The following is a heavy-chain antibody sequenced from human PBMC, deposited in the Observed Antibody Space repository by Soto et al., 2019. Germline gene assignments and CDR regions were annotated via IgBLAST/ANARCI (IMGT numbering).Heavy chain of an antibody. J-gene: IGHJ6*02. CDR2: IYHSGST. CDR1: GGSISSSNW. D-gene: IGHD3-9*01. V-gene: IGHV4-4*02. CDR3: ASVEPYYDILTGYIYYYYGMDV. Sequence: SETLSLTCAVSGGSISSSNWWSWVRQPPGKGLEWIGEIYHSGSTNYNPSLKSRVTISVDKSKNQFSLKLSSVTAADTAVYYCASVEPYYDILTGYIYYYYGMDVWGQGTTVTVSS.